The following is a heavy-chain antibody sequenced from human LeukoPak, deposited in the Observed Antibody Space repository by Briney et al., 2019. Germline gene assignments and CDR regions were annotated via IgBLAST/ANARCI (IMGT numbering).Heavy chain of an antibody. Sequence: ASVKVSCKASGYTFTGYYIHWVRQAPGHRLEWMGWINPNSGGTNYAQKFQGRVTMTRDTSISTAYMELSRLRSDDTAVYYCARVLTGYYPFDYWGQGTLVTVSS. CDR1: GYTFTGYY. J-gene: IGHJ4*02. CDR2: INPNSGGT. CDR3: ARVLTGYYPFDY. D-gene: IGHD3-9*01. V-gene: IGHV1-2*02.